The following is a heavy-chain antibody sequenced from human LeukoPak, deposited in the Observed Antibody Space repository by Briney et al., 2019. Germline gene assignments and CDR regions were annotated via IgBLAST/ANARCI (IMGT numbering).Heavy chain of an antibody. CDR1: GGSFSGYY. CDR2: INHSGST. J-gene: IGHJ5*02. Sequence: IPSETLSLTCAVYGGSFSGYYWSWIRQPPGKGLERIGEINHSGSTNYNPSLKSRVTISVDTSKNQFSLKLSSVTAADTAVYYCARGVGAARLNWFDPWGQGTLVTVSS. D-gene: IGHD6-6*01. V-gene: IGHV4-34*01. CDR3: ARGVGAARLNWFDP.